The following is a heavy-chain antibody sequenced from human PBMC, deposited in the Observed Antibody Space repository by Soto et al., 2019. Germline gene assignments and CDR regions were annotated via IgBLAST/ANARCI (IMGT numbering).Heavy chain of an antibody. CDR1: GFTFSSYS. CDR2: ISSDGGRT. CDR3: ARCVYSSGWSWADAFDI. D-gene: IGHD6-19*01. J-gene: IGHJ3*02. Sequence: EVQLVESGGGLVQPGGSLRLSCAASGFTFSSYSMNWVRQAPGKGLEYVSAISSDGGRTYYANSVKGRFTISRDNSKKTLYLQMGSLRVEDMAVYYCARCVYSSGWSWADAFDIWGQGTVVTVSS. V-gene: IGHV3-64*01.